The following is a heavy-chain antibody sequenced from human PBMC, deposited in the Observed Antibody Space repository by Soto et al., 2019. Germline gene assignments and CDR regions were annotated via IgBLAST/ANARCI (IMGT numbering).Heavy chain of an antibody. CDR2: INPSGGST. V-gene: IGHV1-46*01. Sequence: GASVKVSWEASGYTFTSYAMHWVRQAPGQRLEWMGWINPSGGSTSYAQKFQGRVTMTRDTSTSTVYMELSSLRSEDTAVYYCARYYYYGMDVWGQGTTVTVSS. CDR3: ARYYYYGMDV. CDR1: GYTFTSYA. J-gene: IGHJ6*02.